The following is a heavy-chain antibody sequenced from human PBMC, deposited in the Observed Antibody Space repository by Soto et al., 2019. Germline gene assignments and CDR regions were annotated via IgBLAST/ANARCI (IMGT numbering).Heavy chain of an antibody. Sequence: QVQLVQSGAEVKKPGASVKVSCKASGYTFTSYDISWVRQAPGQGLEWMGWVNPNSGNTGYAQRFHGRVNXPXXXSXXTAYMELSSLRSEDTAVYYCAKIPLLGRRSGWWDYYYGMDVWGQGTTVTVSS. D-gene: IGHD6-19*01. V-gene: IGHV1-8*01. J-gene: IGHJ6*02. CDR3: AKIPLLGRRSGWWDYYYGMDV. CDR2: VNPNSGNT. CDR1: GYTFTSYD.